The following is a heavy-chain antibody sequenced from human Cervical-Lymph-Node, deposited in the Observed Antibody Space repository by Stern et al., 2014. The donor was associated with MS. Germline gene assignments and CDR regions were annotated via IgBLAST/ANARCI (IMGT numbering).Heavy chain of an antibody. CDR3: ARQGYDFWSGYYVPYYFDY. CDR2: INPSGGST. CDR1: GYTFTSYY. V-gene: IGHV1-46*03. Sequence: VQLVESGAEVKKPGASVKVSCKASGYTFTSYYMHWVRQAPGQGLEWMGIINPSGGSTSYAQKFQGRVTMTRDTSTSTVYMELSSLRSEDTAVYYCARQGYDFWSGYYVPYYFDYWGQGTLVTVSS. J-gene: IGHJ4*02. D-gene: IGHD3-3*01.